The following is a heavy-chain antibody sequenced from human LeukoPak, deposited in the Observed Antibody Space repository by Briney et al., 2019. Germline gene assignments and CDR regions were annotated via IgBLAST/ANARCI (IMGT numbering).Heavy chain of an antibody. CDR1: GYTFTSYG. CDR2: ISAYNGNT. CDR3: ARAAGNYDILTGYTSSAFDI. V-gene: IGHV1-18*04. Sequence: GASVKVSCKASGYTFTSYGISWVRQAPGLGLEWMGWISAYNGNTNYAQKLQGRVTMTTDTSTSTAYMELRSLRSDDTAVYYCARAAGNYDILTGYTSSAFDIWGQGTMVTVSS. J-gene: IGHJ3*02. D-gene: IGHD3-9*01.